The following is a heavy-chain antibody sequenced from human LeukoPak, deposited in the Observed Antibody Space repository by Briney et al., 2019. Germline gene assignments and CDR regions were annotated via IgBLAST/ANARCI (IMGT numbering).Heavy chain of an antibody. J-gene: IGHJ5*02. CDR3: ARGARLRWFDP. CDR1: GGSFSGYY. Sequence: PSETLSLTCAVYGGSFSGYYWSWIRQPPGKGLEWIGEINHSGSTNYNPSLKIRVTISVDTSKNQFSLKLSSVTAADTAVYYCARGARLRWFDPWGQGTLVTVSS. D-gene: IGHD4-17*01. V-gene: IGHV4-34*01. CDR2: INHSGST.